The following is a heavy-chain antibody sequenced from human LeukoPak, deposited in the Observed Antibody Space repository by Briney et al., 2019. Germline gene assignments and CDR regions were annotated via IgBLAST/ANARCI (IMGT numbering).Heavy chain of an antibody. CDR3: ARARTGYPYYYYMDV. D-gene: IGHD6-13*01. CDR2: IIPIFGTA. Sequence: GASVKVSCKASGGTFSSYAISWVRQAPGQGLEWMGRIIPIFGTANYAQKFQGRVTITTDESTSTAYMELSSLRSEDTAVYYCARARTGYPYYYYMDVWGKGTTVTVSS. J-gene: IGHJ6*03. CDR1: GGTFSSYA. V-gene: IGHV1-69*05.